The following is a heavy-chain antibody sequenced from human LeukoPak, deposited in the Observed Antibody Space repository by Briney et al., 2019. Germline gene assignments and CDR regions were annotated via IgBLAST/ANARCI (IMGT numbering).Heavy chain of an antibody. CDR3: ARDIEDCSGGSCYSAWFDY. V-gene: IGHV3-7*03. D-gene: IGHD2-15*01. CDR2: IKQDGSEK. CDR1: GFTFSSYW. J-gene: IGHJ4*02. Sequence: GGSLRLSCAASGFTFSSYWMSWVRQAPGKGLEWVANIKQDGSEKYYVDSVKGRFTISRDNAKNSLYLQVNSLRAEDTAVYYCARDIEDCSGGSCYSAWFDYWGQGTLVTVSS.